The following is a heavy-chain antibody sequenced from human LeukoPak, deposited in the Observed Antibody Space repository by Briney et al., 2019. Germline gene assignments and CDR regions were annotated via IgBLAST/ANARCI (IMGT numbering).Heavy chain of an antibody. V-gene: IGHV3-7*03. CDR1: GFALSSHW. D-gene: IGHD6-19*01. CDR3: ASTYSSGRELFDP. CDR2: VSRDGSET. J-gene: IGHJ5*02. Sequence: GGSLRLSCAASGFALSSHWMTWVRQVPGRGPEWVANVSRDGSETYYLDSVKGRFTISRDNSKNTLYLQMNSLRAEDTAVYYCASTYSSGRELFDPWGQGTLVTVSS.